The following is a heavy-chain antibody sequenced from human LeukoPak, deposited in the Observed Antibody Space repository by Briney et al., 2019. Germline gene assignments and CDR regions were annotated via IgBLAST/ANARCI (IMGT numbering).Heavy chain of an antibody. Sequence: KPGGSLRLSCAASGFTFTNAWMNWIRQSPGKGLEWIGEINHGGITDYNPSLKSRVIISVDTSKNQFSLTLSSVTAADTAVYYCARAPTVEWLSTYIDVWGKGTTVTVSS. CDR1: GFTFTNAW. D-gene: IGHD3-3*01. CDR3: ARAPTVEWLSTYIDV. V-gene: IGHV4-34*01. CDR2: INHGGIT. J-gene: IGHJ6*03.